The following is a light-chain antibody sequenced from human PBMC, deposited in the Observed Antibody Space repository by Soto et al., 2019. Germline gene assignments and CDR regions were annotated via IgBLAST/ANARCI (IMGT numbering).Light chain of an antibody. V-gene: IGKV3-15*01. J-gene: IGKJ1*01. Sequence: IVMTQSPATLSVSPGERATLSCRASQSVYSNLAWYQQKPGQAPRLLIYDASIRATGIPARFSGSGSGTEFTLTISSLQSEDFAVYYCKQYNNWPPWTFGQGTKVDIK. CDR2: DAS. CDR1: QSVYSN. CDR3: KQYNNWPPWT.